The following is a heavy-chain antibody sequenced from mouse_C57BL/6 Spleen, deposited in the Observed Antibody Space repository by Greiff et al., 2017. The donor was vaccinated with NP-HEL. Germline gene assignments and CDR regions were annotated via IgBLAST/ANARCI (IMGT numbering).Heavy chain of an antibody. V-gene: IGHV5-6*01. Sequence: EVQGVESGGDLVKPGGSLKLSCAASGFTFSSYGMSWVRQTPDKRLEWVATISSGGSYTYYPDSVKGRFTISRDNAKNTLYLQLGSLKSEDTAMYYCARGSSYFDDWGQGTTLTVAS. CDR2: ISSGGSYT. CDR1: GFTFSSYG. CDR3: ARGSSYFDD. J-gene: IGHJ2*01. D-gene: IGHD1-1*01.